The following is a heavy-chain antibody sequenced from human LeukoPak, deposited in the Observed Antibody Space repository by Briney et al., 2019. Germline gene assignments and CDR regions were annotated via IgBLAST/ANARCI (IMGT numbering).Heavy chain of an antibody. Sequence: PGGSLRLSCAASGFTFSSYSMNWVRQAPGKGLEWVSYISSSSSTIYYADSVKGRFTISRDNAKNSLYLQMNSLRAEDTAVYYCARVPIKFLPDYYYYYMDVWGKGTTVTVSS. CDR3: ARVPIKFLPDYYYYYMDV. CDR2: ISSSSSTI. CDR1: GFTFSSYS. J-gene: IGHJ6*03. V-gene: IGHV3-48*04. D-gene: IGHD3-3*01.